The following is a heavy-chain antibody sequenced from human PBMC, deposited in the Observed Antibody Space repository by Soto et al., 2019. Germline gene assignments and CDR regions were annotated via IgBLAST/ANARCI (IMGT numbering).Heavy chain of an antibody. V-gene: IGHV4-30-4*01. D-gene: IGHD3-16*01. J-gene: IGHJ6*02. CDR2: IFYSGST. CDR1: GGSISSGDKY. Sequence: SETLSLTCTVSGGSISSGDKYWSWIRQPPGKGLKWIVYIFYSGSTYYNPSLKSRVTILVDTSNNQFSLKLSSVTAADTAVYYCARVSSYYVSGLSDYYYYDMDVWGQGTTVTVSS. CDR3: ARVSSYYVSGLSDYYYYDMDV.